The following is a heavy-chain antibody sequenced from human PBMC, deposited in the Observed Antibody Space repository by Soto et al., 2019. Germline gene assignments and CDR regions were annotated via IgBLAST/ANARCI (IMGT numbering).Heavy chain of an antibody. D-gene: IGHD4-17*01. V-gene: IGHV3-30-3*01. CDR1: GFTFSRYA. CDR3: ARDHGDYDFLDY. CDR2: ISYDGSDK. Sequence: QVQLVESGGGVVQPGRSLRLSCAASGFTFSRYAIHWVRQAPGKGLEWVAVISYDGSDKYYADSVKGRFTISRDNSKNTLYLQMNSLRGDDTAVYYCARDHGDYDFLDYWGQGTLVTVSS. J-gene: IGHJ4*02.